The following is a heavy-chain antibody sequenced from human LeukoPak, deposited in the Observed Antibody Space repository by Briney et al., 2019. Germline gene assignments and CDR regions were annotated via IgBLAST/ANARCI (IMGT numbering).Heavy chain of an antibody. D-gene: IGHD5-24*01. CDR1: GFSFSNYA. V-gene: IGHV3-23*01. J-gene: IGHJ4*02. CDR3: AKDQPTDGYNAI. CDR2: IHDRN. Sequence: GGSLRLSCAASGFSFSNYAMSWLRQAPGKGLEWVSTIHDRNYYADSVKGRFTISRDNSRSTLYLQMDNLRAEDTAIYYCAKDQPTDGYNAIWGRGTLVTVSS.